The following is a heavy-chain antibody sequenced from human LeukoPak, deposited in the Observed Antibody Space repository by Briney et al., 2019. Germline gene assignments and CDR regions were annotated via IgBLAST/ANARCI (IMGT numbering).Heavy chain of an antibody. D-gene: IGHD3-9*01. CDR3: ARGDDILTGYTPDYGMDV. CDR1: GFTFSSYG. Sequence: EGSLRLSCAASGFTFSSYGMHWVRQAPGKGLEWVAVIWYDGSNKYYADSVKGRFTISRDNSKNTLYLQMNSLRAEDTAVYYCARGDDILTGYTPDYGMDVWGKGTTVTVSS. J-gene: IGHJ6*04. CDR2: IWYDGSNK. V-gene: IGHV3-33*01.